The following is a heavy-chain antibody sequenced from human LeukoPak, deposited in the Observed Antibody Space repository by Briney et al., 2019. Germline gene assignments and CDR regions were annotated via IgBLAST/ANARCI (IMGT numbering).Heavy chain of an antibody. CDR1: GGSFSGYY. V-gene: IGHV4-34*01. Sequence: PSETLSLTCAVYGGSFSGYYWSWIRQPPGKGLEWIGEINHSGSTNYNPSLKSRVTISVDTSKNQFSLKLTSVTAADTAVYYCARGLAGGYDFDYWGQGTLVTVSS. D-gene: IGHD3-22*01. CDR2: INHSGST. CDR3: ARGLAGGYDFDY. J-gene: IGHJ4*02.